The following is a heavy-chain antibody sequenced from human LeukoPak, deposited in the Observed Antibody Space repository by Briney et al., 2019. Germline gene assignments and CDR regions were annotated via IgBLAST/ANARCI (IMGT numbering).Heavy chain of an antibody. V-gene: IGHV3-74*01. CDR3: GIRDTSDYYVF. J-gene: IGHJ4*02. D-gene: IGHD3-22*01. CDR1: GFAFSSHW. Sequence: GGSLRLSCAASGFAFSSHWMHWVRQVPGKGLVWVSRINSDGSNTIYADSVKGRFTISRDNSKNALYLQMNGLRADDTAVYYCGIRDTSDYYVFWGQGTLVTVSS. CDR2: INSDGSNT.